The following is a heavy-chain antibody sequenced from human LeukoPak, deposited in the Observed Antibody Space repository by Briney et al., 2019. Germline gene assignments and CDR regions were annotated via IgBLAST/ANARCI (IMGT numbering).Heavy chain of an antibody. V-gene: IGHV3-7*01. Sequence: GGSLRLSCAASGFTFINNWMSWVRQAPGKGLEWVASVKKDVSERYYVDSVKGRFTISRDNAKNSLYLQMNSLRVEDMAVYYCASASLSGSLLPRDYWGQGTLVTVSS. CDR3: ASASLSGSLLPRDY. D-gene: IGHD1-26*01. CDR1: GFTFINNW. CDR2: VKKDVSER. J-gene: IGHJ4*02.